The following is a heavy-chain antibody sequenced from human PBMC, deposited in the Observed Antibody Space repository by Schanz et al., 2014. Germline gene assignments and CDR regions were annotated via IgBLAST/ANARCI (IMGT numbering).Heavy chain of an antibody. CDR3: ARDQTGTTNWFDP. CDR2: INPYSGAT. J-gene: IGHJ5*02. V-gene: IGHV1-2*02. Sequence: QVLLVQSGAEVKQPGASVKVSCKASGYTLTNFDINWVRQTPGQGLEWMGCINPYSGATYYAQKFQGRVTLTSDASLTTVYMEVHSLTSDDTAVFFCARDQTGTTNWFDPWGQGTLVTVSS. CDR1: GYTLTNFD. D-gene: IGHD1-7*01.